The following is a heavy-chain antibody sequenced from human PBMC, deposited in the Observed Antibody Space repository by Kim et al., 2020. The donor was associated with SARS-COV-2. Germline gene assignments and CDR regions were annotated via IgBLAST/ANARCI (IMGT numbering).Heavy chain of an antibody. D-gene: IGHD6-13*01. CDR3: ASCRREGYSNSWSCAFDI. J-gene: IGHJ3*02. V-gene: IGHV1-8*01. CDR1: GYTFTSYD. CDR2: MNPNSGNT. Sequence: ASVKVSCKASGYTFTSYDINWVRQATGQGLEWMGWMNPNSGNTGYTQKFQGRVTMTRNTSISTAYMELSSVRSEDTAVYYCASCRREGYSNSWSCAFDIWGQGTMVTVSS.